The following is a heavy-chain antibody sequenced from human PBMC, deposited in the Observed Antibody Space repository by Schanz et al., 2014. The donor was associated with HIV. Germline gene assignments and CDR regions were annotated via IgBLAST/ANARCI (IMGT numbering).Heavy chain of an antibody. V-gene: IGHV3-33*08. CDR3: ARDVAGCSGTSCYSDAFDI. D-gene: IGHD2-2*01. CDR1: GFTFDAYT. CDR2: TWYDGSNK. Sequence: VQLLESGGGLVKPGGSLRLSCVVSGFTFDAYTMNWVRQAPGKGLEWVAVTWYDGSNKYYADSVKGRFTISRDNSKNTLFLQMNSLRAEDTAVYFCARDVAGCSGTSCYSDAFDIWGQGTLVTVSS. J-gene: IGHJ3*02.